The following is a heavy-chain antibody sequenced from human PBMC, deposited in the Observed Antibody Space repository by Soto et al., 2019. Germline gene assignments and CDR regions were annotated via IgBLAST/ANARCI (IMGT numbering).Heavy chain of an antibody. D-gene: IGHD3-16*02. J-gene: IGHJ4*02. CDR2: IIPIFDTP. CDR1: GGTFNMYA. CDR3: ARSIGSGGVIGGFDY. Sequence: QVQLVQSGAEVRKPGSAVRVSCKASGGTFNMYAMNWVRQAPGQGLEWMAGIIPIFDTPSYSQQFQGRVTITVDESTSTDYMEVRRVRFEDKAIYYCARSIGSGGVIGGFDYWGQGTLITVAS. V-gene: IGHV1-69*01.